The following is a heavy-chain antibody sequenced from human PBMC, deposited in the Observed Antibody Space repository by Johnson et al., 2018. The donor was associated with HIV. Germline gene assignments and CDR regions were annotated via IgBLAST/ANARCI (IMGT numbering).Heavy chain of an antibody. V-gene: IGHV3-13*01. D-gene: IGHD3-22*01. CDR2: IGTAGDT. Sequence: VQLVESGGGLVQPGGSLRLSCAASGFTFSSYDMHWVRQATGKGLEWVSAIGTAGDTYYPGSVKGRFTISRDNAKNSLSLQMDSLRAEDTAVYYCARDPELDYFDNRAFDIWGQGTMVTVSS. J-gene: IGHJ3*02. CDR3: ARDPELDYFDNRAFDI. CDR1: GFTFSSYD.